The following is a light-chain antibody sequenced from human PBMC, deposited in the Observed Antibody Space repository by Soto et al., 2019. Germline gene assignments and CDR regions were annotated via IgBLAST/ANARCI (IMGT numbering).Light chain of an antibody. J-gene: IGLJ3*02. Sequence: QSALTQPASVSGSPGQSITISCTGTSSDVGAYNHVSWFQHHPGKAPKLIIYDVSNRPSGVSNHFSGSKSGSTASLTISGLQAEDEADYYCNSYTTSSTWMFGGGTKVTVL. CDR1: SSDVGAYNH. V-gene: IGLV2-14*03. CDR2: DVS. CDR3: NSYTTSSTWM.